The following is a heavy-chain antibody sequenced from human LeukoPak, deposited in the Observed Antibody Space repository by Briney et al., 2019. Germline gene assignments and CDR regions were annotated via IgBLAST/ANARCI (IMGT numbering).Heavy chain of an antibody. CDR3: AKDLITNSYYYDT. CDR2: IRGSGDRT. D-gene: IGHD3-3*01. Sequence: GGSLRLSCAASGFTFSSYAMSWVRQAPGKGLEWVSAIRGSGDRTHYADSVKGRFTISRDNSKNTLYLQMNSLRAEDTAVYYCAKDLITNSYYYDTWGQGTLVTVSS. J-gene: IGHJ4*02. CDR1: GFTFSSYA. V-gene: IGHV3-23*01.